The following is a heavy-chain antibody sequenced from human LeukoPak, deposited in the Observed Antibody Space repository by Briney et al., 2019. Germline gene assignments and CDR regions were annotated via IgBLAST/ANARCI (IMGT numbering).Heavy chain of an antibody. CDR2: INPSGGST. V-gene: IGHV1-46*01. CDR1: GYTFTSYY. D-gene: IGHD3-22*01. CDR3: ARDPTSIHDSSGYLPPYYYYMDV. J-gene: IGHJ6*03. Sequence: ASVKVSCKASGYTFTSYYMHWVRQAPGQGLEWMGIINPSGGSTSYAQKFQGRVTMTSDTSTSTVYMELSSLRSEDTAVYYCARDPTSIHDSSGYLPPYYYYMDVWGKGTTVTISS.